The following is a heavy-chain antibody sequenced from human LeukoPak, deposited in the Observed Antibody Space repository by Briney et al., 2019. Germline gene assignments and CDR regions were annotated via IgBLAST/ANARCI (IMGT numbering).Heavy chain of an antibody. V-gene: IGHV3-73*01. J-gene: IGHJ4*01. D-gene: IGHD3-3*01. CDR1: GFTFSDSV. CDR3: TSPAHDFDIWSGYYSL. CDR2: IRSRTKSGET. Sequence: GGSLRLSCYVSGFTFSDSVIHWVRHAAGKGLEWVGRIRSRTKSGETAYAASVKGRFTISRDDSKDTAYLQMNSLKPEDTAVYYCTSPAHDFDIWSGYYSLWGHGTQVTVSS.